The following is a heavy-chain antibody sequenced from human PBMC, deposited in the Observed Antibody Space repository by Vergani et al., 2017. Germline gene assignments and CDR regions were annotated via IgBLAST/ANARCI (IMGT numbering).Heavy chain of an antibody. CDR3: ARVPCSSTSCLGDYYYYYGMDV. Sequence: QLQLQESGPGLVKPSETLSLTCTVSGGSISSSSYYWGWIRQPPGKEREWNGSIYYSGSTYYNPSLKSRVTISVDTSKNQFSLKLSSVTAADTAVYYCARVPCSSTSCLGDYYYYYGMDVWGQGTTVTVSS. D-gene: IGHD2-2*01. J-gene: IGHJ6*02. CDR2: IYYSGST. V-gene: IGHV4-39*07. CDR1: GGSISSSSYY.